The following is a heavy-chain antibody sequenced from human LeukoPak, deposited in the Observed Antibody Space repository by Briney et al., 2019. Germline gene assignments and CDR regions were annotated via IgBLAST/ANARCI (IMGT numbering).Heavy chain of an antibody. V-gene: IGHV2-5*02. Sequence: SGPTLVKPTQTLTLSCTFSEFSLNAIGVGVGWIRQPPGKALERLELSYWDGDERYSPSLNSRLAITKDTSKNQVLLTMTNMDPVDTATYYCAHRLDRWSDNGSTDYFDYWGQRILVTVSS. J-gene: IGHJ4*02. D-gene: IGHD1-26*01. CDR1: EFSLNAIGVG. CDR2: SYWDGDE. CDR3: AHRLDRWSDNGSTDYFDY.